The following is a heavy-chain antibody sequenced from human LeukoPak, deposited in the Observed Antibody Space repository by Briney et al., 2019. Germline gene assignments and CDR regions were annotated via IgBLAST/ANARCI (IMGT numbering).Heavy chain of an antibody. CDR2: INLNSGGT. D-gene: IGHD3-16*02. V-gene: IGHV1-2*02. Sequence: ASVKVSCKASGYTFTGYYMHWVRQAPGQGLEWMGWINLNSGGTNYAQKFQGRVTMTRDTSISIAYMELSRLRSDDTAVYYCARSSIDYVWGSYRYRLDMWGQGTMVTVSS. CDR3: ARSSIDYVWGSYRYRLDM. J-gene: IGHJ3*02. CDR1: GYTFTGYY.